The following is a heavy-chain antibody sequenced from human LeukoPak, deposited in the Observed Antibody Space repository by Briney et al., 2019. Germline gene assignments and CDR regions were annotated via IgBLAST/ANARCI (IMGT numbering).Heavy chain of an antibody. D-gene: IGHD5-24*01. V-gene: IGHV4-59*12. Sequence: SETLSLTCTVSAXSISNFYGSWIRQPPGKGLESIGYMHHSGSPNYTPSLKSRVTMSVDTSRSQFSLKLSSVSAADTAVHYCANGREGYSQSAFDIWGQGTMVTVSS. CDR1: AXSISNFY. CDR2: MHHSGSP. CDR3: ANGREGYSQSAFDI. J-gene: IGHJ3*02.